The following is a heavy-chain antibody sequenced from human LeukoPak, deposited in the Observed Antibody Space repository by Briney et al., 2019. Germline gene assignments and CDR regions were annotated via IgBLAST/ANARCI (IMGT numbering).Heavy chain of an antibody. CDR2: INPNSGDT. V-gene: IGHV1-2*06. Sequence: ASVKVSCKASGYTFTAYYMHWVRQAPGRGLEWMGRINPNSGDTNYAQSIQGRVTMTRDTSINTAYMELSRLRSDDTAVYYCTRAYYYDSSAYYFDFWGQETLVTVSS. CDR1: GYTFTAYY. D-gene: IGHD3-22*01. CDR3: TRAYYYDSSAYYFDF. J-gene: IGHJ4*02.